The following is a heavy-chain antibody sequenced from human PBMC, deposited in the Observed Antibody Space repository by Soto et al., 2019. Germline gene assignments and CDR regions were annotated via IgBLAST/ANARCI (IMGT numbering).Heavy chain of an antibody. CDR3: PTVLIRSSWTTRKFDS. J-gene: IGHJ4*02. CDR2: ISANNGNT. CDR1: GYTFTSYG. V-gene: IGHV1-18*01. D-gene: IGHD6-13*01. Sequence: ASVKVSCKASGYTFTSYGITWVRQAPGQGLERMGWISANNGNTNYVQKYRGRDTMTTDTSTSTAYMELNSLKTEDTAFFYFPTVLIRSSWTTRKFDSWGQGTLVTVSS.